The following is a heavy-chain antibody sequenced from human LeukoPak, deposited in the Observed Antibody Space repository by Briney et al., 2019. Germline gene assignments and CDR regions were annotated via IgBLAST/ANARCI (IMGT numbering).Heavy chain of an antibody. D-gene: IGHD3-22*01. CDR2: IYFGGSGGT. CDR1: GGSFSSTNYF. J-gene: IGHJ3*02. V-gene: IGHV4-39*01. CDR3: ARGPYSYDSSGAFDI. Sequence: ASETLSLTCTVSGGSFSSTNYFWGWIRQPPGKGLEWIGTIYFGGSGGTYYNPSLRSRVTISVDTSKNQFSLNLSSVTAADTAVYFCARGPYSYDSSGAFDIWGQGTMVTVSS.